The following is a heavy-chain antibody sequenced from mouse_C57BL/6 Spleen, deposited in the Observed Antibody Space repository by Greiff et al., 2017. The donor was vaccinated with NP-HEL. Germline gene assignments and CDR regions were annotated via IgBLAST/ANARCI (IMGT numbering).Heavy chain of an antibody. CDR2: ISSGGSYT. V-gene: IGHV5-6*01. J-gene: IGHJ2*01. CDR1: GFTFSSYG. D-gene: IGHD2-1*01. CDR3: ARHGNYPFDY. Sequence: EVKVVESGGDLVKPGGSLKLSCAASGFTFSSYGMSWVRQTPDKRLEWVATISSGGSYTYYPDSVKGRFTISRDNAKNTLYLKMSSLKSEDTAMYYCARHGNYPFDYWGQGTTLTVSS.